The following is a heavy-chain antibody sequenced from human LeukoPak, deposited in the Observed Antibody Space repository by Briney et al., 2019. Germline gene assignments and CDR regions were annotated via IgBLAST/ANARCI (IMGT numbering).Heavy chain of an antibody. Sequence: GGSLRLSCAASGFTVSSNYMSWVRQAPGKGLEWVSVIYSGDNTYYADSVKGRFTISRDISKNTLYLQMNSLRAEDTAVYYCAKALFDYDPDYWGQGTLVTVSS. CDR1: GFTVSSNY. CDR3: AKALFDYDPDY. J-gene: IGHJ4*02. CDR2: IYSGDNT. V-gene: IGHV3-66*01. D-gene: IGHD3-9*01.